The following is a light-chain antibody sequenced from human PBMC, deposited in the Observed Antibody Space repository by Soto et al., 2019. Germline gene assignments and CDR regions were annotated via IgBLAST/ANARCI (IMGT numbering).Light chain of an antibody. J-gene: IGKJ1*01. CDR2: GGS. CDR1: QSISSNY. V-gene: IGKV3-20*01. Sequence: EIVMTQPPATLSVSPGERATLSCRASQSISSNYFTWYQQIPGQAPRLLIYGGSSRATGIPDRFSGSGSGTDFTLTISRLEPEDFAVYYCQHYDASQWTFGQGTKVDIK. CDR3: QHYDASQWT.